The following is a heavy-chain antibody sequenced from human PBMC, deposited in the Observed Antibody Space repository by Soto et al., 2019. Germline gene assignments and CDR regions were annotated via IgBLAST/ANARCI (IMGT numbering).Heavy chain of an antibody. J-gene: IGHJ6*03. D-gene: IGHD2-2*01. CDR2: MNWNGGST. CDR1: GFTFDDYG. CDR3: ARVPCSSTSCQNYYYYYMDV. Sequence: EVQLVESGGGVVRPGGSLRLSCAASGFTFDDYGMSWVRQAPGKGLAWVSGMNWNGGSTGYADSVKGRFTISRDNAKNSLYLQMNSLRAADTALYHCARVPCSSTSCQNYYYYYMDVWGKGTTVTVSS. V-gene: IGHV3-20*01.